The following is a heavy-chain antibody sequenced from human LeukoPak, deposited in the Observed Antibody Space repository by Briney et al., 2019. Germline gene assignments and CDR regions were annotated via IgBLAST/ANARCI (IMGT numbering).Heavy chain of an antibody. V-gene: IGHV1-8*01. J-gene: IGHJ5*02. D-gene: IGHD3-9*01. CDR3: ARDTPYFDWLGFDP. Sequence: ASVKVSCKASGYTLTSYDINWVRQATGQGLEWMGWMNPNSGNTGYAQKFQGRVTMTRNTSISTAYMELSSLRSEDTAVYYCARDTPYFDWLGFDPWGQGTLVTVSS. CDR1: GYTLTSYD. CDR2: MNPNSGNT.